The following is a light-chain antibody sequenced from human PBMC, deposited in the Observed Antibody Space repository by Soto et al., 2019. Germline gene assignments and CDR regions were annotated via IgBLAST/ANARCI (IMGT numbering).Light chain of an antibody. J-gene: IGKJ1*01. CDR1: ESVGEW. Sequence: DIQMTHSPSTLSASVSYIVTITFRSSESVGEWLALYQQKPGKAPKALISHASSLESGFPSRFSGSGSGKEFTLTISSLQPDDFATYYCKQYNSYWTFGQGTKVDIK. CDR2: HAS. CDR3: KQYNSYWT. V-gene: IGKV1-5*01.